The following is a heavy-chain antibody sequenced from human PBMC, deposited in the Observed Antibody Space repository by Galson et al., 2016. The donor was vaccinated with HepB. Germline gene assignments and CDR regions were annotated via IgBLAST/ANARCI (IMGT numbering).Heavy chain of an antibody. CDR1: GFTFNTYE. CDR2: SYADGRT. V-gene: IGHV3-53*01. CDR3: ARDPGFRNGMNV. Sequence: SLRLSCAASGFTFNTYEINWVRQAPGKGLEWLSVSYADGRTYYAESVRGRFTISRDNSKNSVFLQMNNLRAEDTAVYYCARDPGFRNGMNVWGQGTTVTVSS. J-gene: IGHJ6*02.